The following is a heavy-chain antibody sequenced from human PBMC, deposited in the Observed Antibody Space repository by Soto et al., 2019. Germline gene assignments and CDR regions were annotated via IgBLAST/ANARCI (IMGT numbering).Heavy chain of an antibody. J-gene: IGHJ4*02. CDR2: INPNSGGT. V-gene: IGHV1-2*02. CDR3: ARSLRDYSVFDY. D-gene: IGHD4-4*01. CDR1: GYTFTGCY. Sequence: ASVKISCKASGYTFTGCYMHCVRQAPGQGLEWMGWINPNSGGTNYAQKFQGRVTMTRDTSISTAYMELSRLRSDDTAVYYCARSLRDYSVFDYWGQGTLVTVSS.